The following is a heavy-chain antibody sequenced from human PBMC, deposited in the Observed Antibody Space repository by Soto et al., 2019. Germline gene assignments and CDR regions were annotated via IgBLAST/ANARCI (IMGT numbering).Heavy chain of an antibody. Sequence: ASVKVSCKASGYIFTTYAMHWVRQAPGQRLEWMGWINVGNGNTKYSQKFQGRVTITRDTSASTAHMELSSLRSEDTAVYYCAYDSSGYLDYWGQGTLITVSS. CDR1: GYIFTTYA. D-gene: IGHD3-22*01. CDR2: INVGNGNT. V-gene: IGHV1-3*01. J-gene: IGHJ4*02. CDR3: AYDSSGYLDY.